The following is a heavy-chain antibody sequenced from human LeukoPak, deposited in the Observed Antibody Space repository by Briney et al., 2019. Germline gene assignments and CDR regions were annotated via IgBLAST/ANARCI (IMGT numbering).Heavy chain of an antibody. D-gene: IGHD3-10*01. Sequence: SETLSLTCTVSGGSISSYYWSWIRQPPGKGLEWIGYIYYSGSTNYNPSLKSRVTISVDTSKNQFSLKLSSVTAADTAIYYCAKHYMGSSYNRGLDYWGQGTLVTVSS. J-gene: IGHJ4*02. CDR1: GGSISSYY. CDR2: IYYSGST. CDR3: AKHYMGSSYNRGLDY. V-gene: IGHV4-59*08.